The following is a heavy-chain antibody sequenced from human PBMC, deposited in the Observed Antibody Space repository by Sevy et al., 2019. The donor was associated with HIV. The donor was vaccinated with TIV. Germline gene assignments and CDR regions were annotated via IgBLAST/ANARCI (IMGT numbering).Heavy chain of an antibody. CDR1: GFPFNDHA. Sequence: GGSLRLSCAASGFPFNDHAMHWVRQVPGKGLEWVSAISGSGGSTYYADSVKGRFTISRDNSKNTLYLQMNSLRAEDTAVYYCAKALEVVVAATPSDYWGQGTLVTVSS. CDR2: ISGSGGST. V-gene: IGHV3-23*01. CDR3: AKALEVVVAATPSDY. J-gene: IGHJ4*02. D-gene: IGHD2-15*01.